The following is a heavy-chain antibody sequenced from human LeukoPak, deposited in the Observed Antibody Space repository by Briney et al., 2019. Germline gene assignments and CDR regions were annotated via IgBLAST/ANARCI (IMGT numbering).Heavy chain of an antibody. J-gene: IGHJ5*02. CDR2: IYPGDSDT. Sequence: GESLKISCKGSGYSFTSFWIGWVRQMPGKGLEWMGVIYPGDSDTRYSPSFQGQVTISADKSISTAYLQLSSLKASDTAMYYCARHAKTYGDYVTWFDPWGQGTLVTVSS. V-gene: IGHV5-51*01. CDR1: GYSFTSFW. D-gene: IGHD4-17*01. CDR3: ARHAKTYGDYVTWFDP.